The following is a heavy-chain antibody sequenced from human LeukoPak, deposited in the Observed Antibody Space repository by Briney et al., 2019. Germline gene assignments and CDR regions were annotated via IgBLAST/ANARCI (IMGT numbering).Heavy chain of an antibody. D-gene: IGHD3-10*01. CDR3: ARDAQDGSVRGVYFDY. Sequence: GASVKVSCKASGGTFSSYAISWVRQAPGQGLEWMGGIIPIFGTANHAQKFQGRVTITADESTSTAYMELSSLRSEDTAVYYCARDAQDGSVRGVYFDYWGQGTLVTVSS. J-gene: IGHJ4*02. V-gene: IGHV1-69*13. CDR1: GGTFSSYA. CDR2: IIPIFGTA.